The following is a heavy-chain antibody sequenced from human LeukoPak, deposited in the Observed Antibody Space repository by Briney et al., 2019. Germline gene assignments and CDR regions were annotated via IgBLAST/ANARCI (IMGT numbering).Heavy chain of an antibody. CDR2: INHSGST. V-gene: IGHV4-34*01. CDR1: GGSFSGYY. Sequence: SETLSLTCAVYGGSFSGYYWSWVRQPPGKGLEWIGEINHSGSTNYNPSLKSRVTISVDTSKNQFSLKRSSVTAADTAVYYCARGRGYSYGWVYWGQGTLVTVSS. D-gene: IGHD5-18*01. J-gene: IGHJ4*02. CDR3: ARGRGYSYGWVY.